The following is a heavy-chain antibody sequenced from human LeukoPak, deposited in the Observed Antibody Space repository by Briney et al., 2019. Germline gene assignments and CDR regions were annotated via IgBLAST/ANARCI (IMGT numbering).Heavy chain of an antibody. CDR2: IYSGDRT. V-gene: IGHV3-66*01. D-gene: IGHD3-10*01. J-gene: IGHJ6*02. CDR1: GFSVSDIY. CDR3: ARDRKYLYYGMEV. Sequence: GGSLRLSCAASGFSVSDIYMNWVRQAPGKGLEWLSVIYSGDRTYYEDSVKDRFTISRDISKNTVYLQMNNLRAEDTAVYYCARDRKYLYYGMEVWGQGTTVTVSS.